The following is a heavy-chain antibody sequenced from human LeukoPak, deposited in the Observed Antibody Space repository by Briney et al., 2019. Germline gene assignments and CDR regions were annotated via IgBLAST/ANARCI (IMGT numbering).Heavy chain of an antibody. CDR3: ARDPGWGALDH. D-gene: IGHD3-16*01. Sequence: GGSLRLSCAASGFTFSNYWMSWVRQAPGKGLEWVAIINQDGSRKSSADSVKGRFTISRDNAKNLLYLQMNSLRAEDTAVYYCARDPGWGALDHWGQGTLVTVS. CDR2: INQDGSRK. V-gene: IGHV3-7*01. J-gene: IGHJ4*02. CDR1: GFTFSNYW.